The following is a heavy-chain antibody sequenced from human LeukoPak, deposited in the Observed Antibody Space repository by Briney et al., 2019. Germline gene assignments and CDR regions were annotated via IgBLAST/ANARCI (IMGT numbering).Heavy chain of an antibody. D-gene: IGHD2-8*02. Sequence: PGGSLRPSCEGSGFTISSYAMSWVRQAPGKGLEWVSAINGGGGLTYYADSVKGRFTISRDNSKNTLYLQMNSLRGEDTAVYYCAKSGGGDCTGDYCINWFDPWGQGTLVTVSS. J-gene: IGHJ5*02. CDR1: GFTISSYA. CDR2: INGGGGLT. CDR3: AKSGGGDCTGDYCINWFDP. V-gene: IGHV3-23*01.